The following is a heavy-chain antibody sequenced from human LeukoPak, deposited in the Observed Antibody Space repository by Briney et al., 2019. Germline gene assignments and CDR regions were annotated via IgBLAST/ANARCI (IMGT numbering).Heavy chain of an antibody. V-gene: IGHV4-59*01. D-gene: IGHD3-10*01. CDR1: GGSISSYC. Sequence: PSETLSLTCTVSGGSISSYCWSWIRQPPGKGLEWIWYIYYSGSTNYNPSLKSRVTISVDTSKNQFSLKLSSVTAADTAVYYCARSDSGSYYSPPYYYYGMDVWGKGTTVTVSS. CDR2: IYYSGST. J-gene: IGHJ6*04. CDR3: ARSDSGSYYSPPYYYYGMDV.